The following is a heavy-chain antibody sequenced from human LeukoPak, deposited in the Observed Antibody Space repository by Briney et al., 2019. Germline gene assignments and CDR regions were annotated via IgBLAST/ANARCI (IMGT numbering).Heavy chain of an antibody. J-gene: IGHJ3*02. CDR3: ARGSYYYDSSGYLDAFDI. Sequence: GGSLRLSCAASGFTFSSYSMNWVRQAPGKGLEWVSYISSSSSTIYYADSVKGRFTISRDNAKNSLYLQMNSLRAEDTAVYYCARGSYYYDSSGYLDAFDIWGQGTMVTVSS. V-gene: IGHV3-48*01. D-gene: IGHD3-22*01. CDR1: GFTFSSYS. CDR2: ISSSSSTI.